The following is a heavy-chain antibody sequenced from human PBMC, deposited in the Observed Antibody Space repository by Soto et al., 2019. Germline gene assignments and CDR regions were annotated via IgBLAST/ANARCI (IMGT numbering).Heavy chain of an antibody. CDR3: ATLSSCSGGSCSYFDY. CDR1: GFTFSSYG. D-gene: IGHD2-15*01. CDR2: ISYDGSNK. V-gene: IGHV3-30*03. J-gene: IGHJ4*02. Sequence: QVQLVESGGGVVQPGRSLRLSCAASGFTFSSYGMHWVRQAPGKGLEWVAVISYDGSNKYYADSVKGRFTISRDNSKNPLYLQMNSLRAEDTAVYYCATLSSCSGGSCSYFDYWGQGTLVSVSS.